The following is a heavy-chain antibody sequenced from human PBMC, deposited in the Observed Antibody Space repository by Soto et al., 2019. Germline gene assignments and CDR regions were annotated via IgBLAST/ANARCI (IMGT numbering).Heavy chain of an antibody. Sequence: PGGSLRLSCAASGFRFSASWINWVRQAPGKGLEWVANMKLDGSEKYYVDSVKGRFTISRDNAKNLLYLQMSNLRAEDTAVYYCAREGGNSPYFFDYWGQGTPVTVSS. D-gene: IGHD3-9*01. CDR2: MKLDGSEK. CDR3: AREGGNSPYFFDY. CDR1: GFRFSASW. J-gene: IGHJ4*02. V-gene: IGHV3-7*01.